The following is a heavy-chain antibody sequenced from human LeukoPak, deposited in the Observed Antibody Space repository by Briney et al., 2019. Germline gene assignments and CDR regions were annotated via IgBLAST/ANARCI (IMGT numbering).Heavy chain of an antibody. D-gene: IGHD2-2*02. Sequence: GASVTVSCTASGYTFTSYAMHWVRQAPGQRFEWMGWINAGNGNTKYSQKFQGRVTITRDTFASTAYMELSSLRSEDTAVYYCARGRYCSSTSCYTPTIPRFDPWGQGTLVTVSS. CDR1: GYTFTSYA. V-gene: IGHV1-3*01. CDR2: INAGNGNT. CDR3: ARGRYCSSTSCYTPTIPRFDP. J-gene: IGHJ5*02.